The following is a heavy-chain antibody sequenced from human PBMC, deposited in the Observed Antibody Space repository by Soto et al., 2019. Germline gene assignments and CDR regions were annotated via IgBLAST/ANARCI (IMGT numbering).Heavy chain of an antibody. CDR1: GFTFDNFV. J-gene: IGHJ6*02. CDR2: ITETGGET. Sequence: GGSLRLSCAASGFTFDNFVMRWVRQTPGKGLEWVSTITETGGETYYTDSVKGRFTTSRDNSKNTLYLQMASLRAEDTALYYCTKASSDRNHMEVWGPGTTVTVSS. V-gene: IGHV3-23*01. CDR3: TKASSDRNHMEV.